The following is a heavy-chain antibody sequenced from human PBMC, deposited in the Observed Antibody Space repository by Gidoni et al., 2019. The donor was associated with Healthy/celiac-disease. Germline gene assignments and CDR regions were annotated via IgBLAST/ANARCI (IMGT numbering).Heavy chain of an antibody. D-gene: IGHD2-15*01. J-gene: IGHJ4*02. CDR3: ERETGGLDY. CDR1: GFTCSSYA. CDR2: ISGSGGTT. Sequence: EVQLLESGGGLVQPGGSLRLSCAASGFTCSSYAMSWVRQAPGKGLEWVSVISGSGGTTYYADSVKGRFTISRDNSKNTLYLQMNSLRAEDTAVYYCERETGGLDYWGQGTLVTVSS. V-gene: IGHV3-23*01.